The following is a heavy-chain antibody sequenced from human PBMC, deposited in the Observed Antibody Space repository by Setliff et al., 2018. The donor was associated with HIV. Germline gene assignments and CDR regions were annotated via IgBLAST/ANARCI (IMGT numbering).Heavy chain of an antibody. Sequence: GGSLRLSCAASGFNFKTYGMTWVRQAPGEGLDWVAHIGSSNHGIHYTASVQGRFTVSRDNANNLLFLEMNNLRVEDTAVYYCARDRGKSGGVLPGWFDSWGQGTLVTVSS. CDR2: IGSSNHGI. CDR1: GFNFKTYG. CDR3: ARDRGKSGGVLPGWFDS. J-gene: IGHJ5*01. V-gene: IGHV3-48*04. D-gene: IGHD2-15*01.